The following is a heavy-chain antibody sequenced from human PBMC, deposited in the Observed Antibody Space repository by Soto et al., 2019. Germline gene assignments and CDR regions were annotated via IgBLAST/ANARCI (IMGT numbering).Heavy chain of an antibody. D-gene: IGHD3-10*01. CDR1: GFSLTTSVVG. CDR3: AHTATVRGIWAY. CDR2: IYWNDDK. V-gene: IGHV2-5*01. J-gene: IGHJ4*02. Sequence: SGPTLVNPTQTLTLTCTFSGFSLTTSVVGVGWIRQPPGKALEWLALIYWNDDKRYSPSLKSRLTITKDTSKNQVVLTMSNMDPVDTATYYCAHTATVRGIWAYWGQGTLVTVSS.